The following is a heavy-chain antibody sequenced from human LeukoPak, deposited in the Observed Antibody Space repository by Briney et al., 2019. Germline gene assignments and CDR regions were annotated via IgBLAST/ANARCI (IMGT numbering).Heavy chain of an antibody. D-gene: IGHD4-17*01. V-gene: IGHV3-7*01. CDR2: IKPDGGEK. CDR1: GFTISIHW. J-gene: IGHJ4*02. CDR3: ATQSYGAFDY. Sequence: GGSLRLSCAASGFTISIHWMSWVRQSPGRGLEWVANIKPDGGEKYYMDSVRGRFTISRDNAKNSLYLQMNSLRVEDTAVYYCATQSYGAFDYWGQGALVTVSS.